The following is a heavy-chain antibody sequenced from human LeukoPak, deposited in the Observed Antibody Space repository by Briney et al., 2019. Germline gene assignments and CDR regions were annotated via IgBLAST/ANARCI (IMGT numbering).Heavy chain of an antibody. V-gene: IGHV4-38-2*02. CDR2: IYHSGST. J-gene: IGHJ4*02. CDR3: ARDSALRASDY. Sequence: SETLSLTCTVSGYSISSGYYWGWIRQPPGKGLEWSGSIYHSGSTYYNPSLKSRVTISVDTSKNQFSLKLSSVTAADTAVYYCARDSALRASDYWGQGTLVTVSS. CDR1: GYSISSGYY. D-gene: IGHD1-26*01.